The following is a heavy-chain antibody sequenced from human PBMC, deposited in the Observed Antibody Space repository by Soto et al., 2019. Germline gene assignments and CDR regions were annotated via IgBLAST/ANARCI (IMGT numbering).Heavy chain of an antibody. CDR1: GYSISSSNW. CDR2: IYYSGRT. Sequence: SETLSLTCAVSGYSISSSNWWGWIRQPPGKGLEWIGYIYYSGRTHYNPSLESRVTMSVDMSKNQFSLSLKSVTAVDTAVYYCVRKTDGYNPFDSWGQGTLVT. CDR3: VRKTDGYNPFDS. J-gene: IGHJ4*02. D-gene: IGHD5-18*01. V-gene: IGHV4-28*01.